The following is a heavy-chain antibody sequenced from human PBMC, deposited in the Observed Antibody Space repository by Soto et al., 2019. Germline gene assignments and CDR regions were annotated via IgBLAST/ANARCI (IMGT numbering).Heavy chain of an antibody. J-gene: IGHJ4*02. CDR1: GFTFSRDW. Sequence: EVQLVESGGGLVQTGGSLRLSCAASGFTFSRDWMHWVRQAPGKGLVWVSHLNRDGSSTSYADSVNGRFTISRDNARNTLFLQMNSLRAEDRAVYYCARGLKWGLFDYWGQGTLVTVSS. CDR2: LNRDGSST. V-gene: IGHV3-74*01. CDR3: ARGLKWGLFDY. D-gene: IGHD4-4*01.